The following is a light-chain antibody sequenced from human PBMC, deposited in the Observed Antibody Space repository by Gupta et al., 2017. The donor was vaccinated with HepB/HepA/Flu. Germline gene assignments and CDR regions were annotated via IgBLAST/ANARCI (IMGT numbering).Light chain of an antibody. J-gene: IGLJ3*02. Sequence: QTVVTKEPSLSVSQGGTVTLTCASNTGAVTNGFYPRWFQEKPGQTPRALIYSTQSRHSWTPARFSGCLLGGKAALTLSGVQPEDEADYDCLLCHGGTWVFGGGTKLTVL. V-gene: IGLV7-43*01. CDR3: LLCHGGTWV. CDR1: TGAVTNGFY. CDR2: STQ.